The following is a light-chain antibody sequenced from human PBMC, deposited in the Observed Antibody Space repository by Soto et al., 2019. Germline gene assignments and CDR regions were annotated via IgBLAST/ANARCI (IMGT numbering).Light chain of an antibody. CDR3: PQYNNWSTWT. CDR2: GAS. CDR1: QSVSSN. J-gene: IGKJ1*01. Sequence: EIVMTQSPATLSVSPGERATLSCRASQSVSSNLAWYQQKPGQAPRLLIYGASTRATGIPARFSGSGSGTEFTLTISSLQSEDFAVYYYPQYNNWSTWTFGQGTKVEIK. V-gene: IGKV3-15*01.